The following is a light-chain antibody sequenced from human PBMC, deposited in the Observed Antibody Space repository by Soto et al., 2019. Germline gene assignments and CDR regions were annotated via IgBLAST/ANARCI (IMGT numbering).Light chain of an antibody. CDR2: KAS. J-gene: IGKJ1*01. CDR3: HQYYSYSWT. V-gene: IGKV1-5*03. Sequence: DIQMTQSPSTLSASVGDRVTITCRASQTISNWLAWYQQKPGEAPKLLIYKASSLESGFPSRFSGSASGTAFTLTISSLQPDDFATYYCHQYYSYSWTFGQGTKVEIK. CDR1: QTISNW.